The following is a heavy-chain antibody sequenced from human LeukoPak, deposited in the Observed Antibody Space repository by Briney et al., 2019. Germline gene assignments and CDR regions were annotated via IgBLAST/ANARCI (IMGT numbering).Heavy chain of an antibody. CDR2: INSDGSST. CDR3: ARDSGGDYGRTVVDY. CDR1: GFTFSSYW. V-gene: IGHV3-74*01. J-gene: IGHJ4*01. Sequence: GGSLRLSCAASGFTFSSYWMHWVRQAPGKGLVWVSRINSDGSSTSYADSVKGRFTISRDKAKNTLYLQMNSLRAEDTAVYYCARDSGGDYGRTVVDYWGGRTMVTVSS. D-gene: IGHD4-17*01.